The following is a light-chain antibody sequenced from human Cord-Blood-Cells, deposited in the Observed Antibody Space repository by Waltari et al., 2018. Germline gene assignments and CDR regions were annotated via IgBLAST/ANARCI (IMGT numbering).Light chain of an antibody. V-gene: IGKV1D-12*01. CDR1: QRISSW. CDR3: QQANSFPIT. CDR2: AAS. J-gene: IGKJ5*01. Sequence: DIELIQSPPSVSASVGDRVTIPCRASQRISSWLAWYQQKPGKAPKLLIYAASSLQSGVPSRFSGSGSGTDFTLTISSLQPEDFATYYCQQANSFPITFGQGTRLEIK.